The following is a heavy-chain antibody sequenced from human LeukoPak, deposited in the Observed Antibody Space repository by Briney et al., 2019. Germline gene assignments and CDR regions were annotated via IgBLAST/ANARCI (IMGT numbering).Heavy chain of an antibody. Sequence: PGGSLRLSCAASGFTFSSYAMGWVRQAPGKGLEWVSAISGSGGSTYYADSVKGRFTISRDNAKNSLYLQMNSLRAEDTAVYYCARDLRSSGYYAFDYWGQGTLVTVSS. V-gene: IGHV3-23*01. CDR1: GFTFSSYA. D-gene: IGHD3-22*01. J-gene: IGHJ4*02. CDR3: ARDLRSSGYYAFDY. CDR2: ISGSGGST.